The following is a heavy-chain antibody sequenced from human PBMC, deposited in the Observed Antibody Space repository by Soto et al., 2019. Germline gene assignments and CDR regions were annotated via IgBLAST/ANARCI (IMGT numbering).Heavy chain of an antibody. J-gene: IGHJ6*02. D-gene: IGHD4-17*01. CDR1: GGSISSGGYY. Sequence: QVQLQESGPGLVKPSQTLSLTCTVSGGSISSGGYYWSWIRQHPGKGLEWIGYIYYSGSTYYNPSLKSRVTISVDTSKNQFSLKLSSVTAADTAVYYCASGGDYDPYYYGMDVWGQGTTVTVSS. V-gene: IGHV4-31*03. CDR2: IYYSGST. CDR3: ASGGDYDPYYYGMDV.